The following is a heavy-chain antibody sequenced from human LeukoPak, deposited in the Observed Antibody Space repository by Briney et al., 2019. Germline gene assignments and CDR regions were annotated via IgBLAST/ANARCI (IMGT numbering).Heavy chain of an antibody. CDR3: ARGTSCSSTSCYSFDY. D-gene: IGHD2-2*02. Sequence: ASVKVSCKASGYTFTGYYMHWVRQAPGQGLEWMGRIIPILGIANYAQKFQGRVTITADKSTSTAYMELSSLRSEDTAVYYCARGTSCSSTSCYSFDYWGQGTLVTVSS. J-gene: IGHJ4*02. CDR2: IIPILGIA. V-gene: IGHV1-69*04. CDR1: GYTFTGYY.